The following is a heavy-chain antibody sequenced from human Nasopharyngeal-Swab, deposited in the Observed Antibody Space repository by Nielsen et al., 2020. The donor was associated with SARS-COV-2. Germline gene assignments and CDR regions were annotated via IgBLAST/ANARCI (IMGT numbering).Heavy chain of an antibody. V-gene: IGHV3-21*01. CDR3: ARDLDYYDSSGYYNDAFDI. CDR2: ISSSSSYI. Sequence: GESLKISCAASGFIFSSYSMNWVRQAPGKGLEWVSYISSSSSYIYYADSVKGRFTISRDNAKNSLYLQMNSLRAEDTAVYYCARDLDYYDSSGYYNDAFDIWGQGTMVTVSS. D-gene: IGHD3-22*01. J-gene: IGHJ3*02. CDR1: GFIFSSYS.